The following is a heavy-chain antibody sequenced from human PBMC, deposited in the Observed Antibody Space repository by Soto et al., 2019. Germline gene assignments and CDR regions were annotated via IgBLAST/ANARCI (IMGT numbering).Heavy chain of an antibody. V-gene: IGHV1-8*01. CDR3: ARRKERSGPHYFDY. D-gene: IGHD6-25*01. CDR2: MNPYSGNT. J-gene: IGHJ4*02. Sequence: GASVKVSCKASGYTFTTYDISWVRQATGQGLEWMGWMNPYSGNTGYAQKFQGRVTVIRNTSISTVYMELSGLRPDDTAVYYCARRKERSGPHYFDYWGQGSQVTVSS. CDR1: GYTFTTYD.